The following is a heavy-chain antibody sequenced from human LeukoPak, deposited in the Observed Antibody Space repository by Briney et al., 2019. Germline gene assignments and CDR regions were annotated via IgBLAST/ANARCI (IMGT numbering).Heavy chain of an antibody. D-gene: IGHD6-19*01. CDR2: ISSSSSTI. CDR3: ARASVARPRGQKSDFDY. CDR1: GFTFSSYS. V-gene: IGHV3-48*04. J-gene: IGHJ4*02. Sequence: PGGSLRLSCAASGFTFSSYSMNWVRQAPGKGLEWVSYISSSSSTIYYADSVEGRFTISRDNAKNSLYLQMNSLRAEDTAVYYCARASVARPRGQKSDFDYWGQGTLVTVSS.